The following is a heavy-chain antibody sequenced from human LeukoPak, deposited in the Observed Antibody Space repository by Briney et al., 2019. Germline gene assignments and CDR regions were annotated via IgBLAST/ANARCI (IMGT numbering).Heavy chain of an antibody. V-gene: IGHV3-15*01. CDR1: GFTVSSNY. D-gene: IGHD4-17*01. J-gene: IGHJ3*02. CDR3: TTHTAQAFDI. CDR2: IKSKTDGGTT. Sequence: KTGGSLRLSCAASGFTVSSNYMSWVRQAPGEGLEWVGRIKSKTDGGTTDYAAPVKGRFTISRDDSKNTLYLQMNSLKTEDTAVYYCTTHTAQAFDIWGQGTMVTVSS.